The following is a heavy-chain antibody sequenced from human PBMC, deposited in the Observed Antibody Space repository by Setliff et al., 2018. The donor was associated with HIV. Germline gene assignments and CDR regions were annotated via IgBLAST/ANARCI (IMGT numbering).Heavy chain of an antibody. J-gene: IGHJ4*02. Sequence: GSGPTLVNPTPTLTLTCNFSGFSLSTSGVGVGWIRQLPGKAREWLALIYWDDDKRYSPSLKSRLTITKDTSKNQLVLTMTNMDPVDTATYYCARRSYGEVFDYWGQGTLVTVSS. D-gene: IGHD5-18*01. CDR1: GFSLSTSGVG. CDR2: IYWDDDK. V-gene: IGHV2-5*02. CDR3: ARRSYGEVFDY.